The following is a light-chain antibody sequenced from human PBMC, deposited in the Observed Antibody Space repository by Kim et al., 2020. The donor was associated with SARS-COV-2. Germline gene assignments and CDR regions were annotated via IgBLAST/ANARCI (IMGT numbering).Light chain of an antibody. CDR1: NIGDYR. J-gene: IGLJ2*01. V-gene: IGLV3-21*01. Sequence: APGKTARITWGGDNIGDYRVHWYQQKPGQAPLLVIYYDTDRPSGIPERFSGSNSGTTVTLTISSVEAGDEADYYCQVWHTGGDRVVFGGGTKLTVL. CDR2: YDT. CDR3: QVWHTGGDRVV.